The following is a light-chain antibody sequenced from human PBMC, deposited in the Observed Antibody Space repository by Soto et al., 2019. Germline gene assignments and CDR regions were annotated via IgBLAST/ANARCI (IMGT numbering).Light chain of an antibody. V-gene: IGKV3-11*01. Sequence: EIVLTQSPATLSSSPGETATLSCRASQYVGTRLAWYQHKPGQAPRLLIYYTSNRATGIPARFSGSGSGTDFTLTIHSLAPEDFAIYYCHQRQSWPRTFGQGTKVDIK. J-gene: IGKJ1*01. CDR3: HQRQSWPRT. CDR2: YTS. CDR1: QYVGTR.